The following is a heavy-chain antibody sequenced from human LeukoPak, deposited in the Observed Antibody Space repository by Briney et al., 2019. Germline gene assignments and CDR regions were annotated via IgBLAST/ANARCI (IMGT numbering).Heavy chain of an antibody. CDR3: ARGGLSGVLYAFDI. J-gene: IGHJ3*02. Sequence: GGSLRLSCAASGFTFSTYAMHWVRRAPGKGLDYVSGVSSDGGSAYYANSAKGRFSISRDDSKNTLYLQMGSLGAEDMAVYYCARGGLSGVLYAFDIWGQGTMVTVSS. D-gene: IGHD3-10*01. CDR1: GFTFSTYA. V-gene: IGHV3-64*01. CDR2: VSSDGGSA.